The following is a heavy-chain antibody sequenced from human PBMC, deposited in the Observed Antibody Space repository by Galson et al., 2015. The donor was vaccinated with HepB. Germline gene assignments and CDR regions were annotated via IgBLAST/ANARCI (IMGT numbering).Heavy chain of an antibody. CDR2: VYSGGST. CDR3: TRVKTNMIRGIKVGYYGLDV. V-gene: IGHV3-53*01. CDR1: GFSVSSSY. Sequence: SLRLSCAPSGFSVSSSYMSWVRQAPGKGLEWVSSVYSGGSTYYADSVKGRFTITRDYSENTLYLQMNSLRAGDTAVYYCTRVKTNMIRGIKVGYYGLDVWGQGTTVTVS. D-gene: IGHD3-10*01. J-gene: IGHJ6*02.